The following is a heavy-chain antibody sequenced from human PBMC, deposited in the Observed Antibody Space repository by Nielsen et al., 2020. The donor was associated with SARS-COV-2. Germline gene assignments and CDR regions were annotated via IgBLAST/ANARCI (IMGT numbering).Heavy chain of an antibody. CDR1: GISLSSVA. CDR3: ARDILGAYYYGMDV. D-gene: IGHD1-26*01. Sequence: GGSLRLSCVASGISLSSVAMHWVRQAPGKGLEWVAVIWYDGSNKYYADSVKGRFTISRDNSKNTLYLQMNSLRAEDTAVYYCARDILGAYYYGMDVWGQGTTVTVSS. CDR2: IWYDGSNK. J-gene: IGHJ6*02. V-gene: IGHV3-33*08.